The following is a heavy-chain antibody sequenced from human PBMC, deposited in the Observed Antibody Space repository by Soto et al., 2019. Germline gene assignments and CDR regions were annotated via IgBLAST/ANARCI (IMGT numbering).Heavy chain of an antibody. V-gene: IGHV4-30-4*08. Sequence: LSLTCTVSGDSISTARYYWNWIRQHPGKGLEWIGYIYYSGSTYYNPSLKSRVTISVDTSKNQFSLKLSSVTAADTAVYYCARGDSPSIYDILTGYVSAGFDPWGQGTLVTVSS. CDR1: GDSISTARYY. J-gene: IGHJ5*02. CDR2: IYYSGST. CDR3: ARGDSPSIYDILTGYVSAGFDP. D-gene: IGHD3-9*01.